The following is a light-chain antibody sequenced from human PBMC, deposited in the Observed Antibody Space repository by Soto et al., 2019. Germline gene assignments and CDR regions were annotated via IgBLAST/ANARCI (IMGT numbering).Light chain of an antibody. J-gene: IGKJ4*01. Sequence: EVVLTQSPATLSLSPGERATLSCRASQNIDNYVAWYQQKFGQAPRLLIYDASNRATGIPARFSGRGSGTDFTLTIDSLEPEDFAVYYCQHRSKWQRTFGGGTKVEIK. CDR3: QHRSKWQRT. CDR1: QNIDNY. CDR2: DAS. V-gene: IGKV3-11*01.